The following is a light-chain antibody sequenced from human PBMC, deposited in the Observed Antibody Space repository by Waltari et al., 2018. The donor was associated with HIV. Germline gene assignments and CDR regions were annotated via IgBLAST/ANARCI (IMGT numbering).Light chain of an antibody. J-gene: IGLJ1*01. CDR3: CSYAGSSTFYV. CDR2: EVS. Sequence: QSALTQPASVSGSPGQSITISCTGTSSDVGRYNLVSWYQQHPGKAPKLMLYEVSKRPSGVSNRFSRSKSGNTASLTISGLQAEDEADYYCCSYAGSSTFYVFGTGTKVTVL. V-gene: IGLV2-23*02. CDR1: SSDVGRYNL.